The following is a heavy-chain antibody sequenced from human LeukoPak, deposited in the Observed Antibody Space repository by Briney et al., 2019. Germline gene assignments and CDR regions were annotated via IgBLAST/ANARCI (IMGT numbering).Heavy chain of an antibody. CDR2: ISSSSSTI. J-gene: IGHJ4*02. D-gene: IGHD5-12*01. CDR3: ARVGYSGYDYLCY. V-gene: IGHV3-48*04. CDR1: GFTFSSYS. Sequence: GGSLRLSCAASGFTFSSYSMNWVRQAPGKGLEWVSYISSSSSTIYYADSVKGRFTISRDNAKNSLYLQMNSLRAEDTAVYYCARVGYSGYDYLCYWGQGTLVTVSS.